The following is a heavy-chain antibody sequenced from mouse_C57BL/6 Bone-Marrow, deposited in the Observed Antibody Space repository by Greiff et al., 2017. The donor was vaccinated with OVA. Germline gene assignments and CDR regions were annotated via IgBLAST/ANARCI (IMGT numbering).Heavy chain of an antibody. J-gene: IGHJ3*01. V-gene: IGHV1-20*01. CDR2: INPYNGDT. D-gene: IGHD2-2*01. CDR3: ARSYGYVLFAY. Sequence: EVKLMESGPELVKPGDSVKISCKASGYSFTGYFMNWVMQSHGKSLEWIGRINPYNGDTFYNQKFKGKATLTVDKSSSTAHMELRSLTSEDSAVYYCARSYGYVLFAYWGQGTLVTVSA. CDR1: GYSFTGYF.